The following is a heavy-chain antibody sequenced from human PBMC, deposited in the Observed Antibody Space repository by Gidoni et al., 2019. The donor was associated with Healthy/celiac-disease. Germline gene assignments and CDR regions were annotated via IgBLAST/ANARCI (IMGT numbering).Heavy chain of an antibody. D-gene: IGHD3-3*01. CDR3: TRGYYDFWSGYYPFDY. CDR2: IRSKAYGGTT. Sequence: EVQLVESGGGLVQPGRSLRLSCTAPGFTIGDYAMSWVRQAPGKGLEWVGFIRSKAYGGTTEYAASVKGRFTISRDDSKSIAYLQMNSLKTEDTAVYYCTRGYYDFWSGYYPFDYWGQGTLVTVSS. V-gene: IGHV3-49*04. J-gene: IGHJ4*02. CDR1: GFTIGDYA.